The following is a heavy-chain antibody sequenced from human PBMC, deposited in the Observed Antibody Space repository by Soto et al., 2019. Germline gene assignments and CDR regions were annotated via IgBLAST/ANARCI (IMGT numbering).Heavy chain of an antibody. Sequence: ASVKVSCKVSGYTLTELSMHWVRQAPGKGLEWMGGFDPEDGETIYAQKFQGRVTMTEDTSTDTAYMELSSLRSEDTAVYYCARDLGGDTAIDFHYWGQGTLVTVSS. CDR2: FDPEDGET. CDR3: ARDLGGDTAIDFHY. V-gene: IGHV1-24*01. CDR1: GYTLTELS. D-gene: IGHD5-18*01. J-gene: IGHJ4*02.